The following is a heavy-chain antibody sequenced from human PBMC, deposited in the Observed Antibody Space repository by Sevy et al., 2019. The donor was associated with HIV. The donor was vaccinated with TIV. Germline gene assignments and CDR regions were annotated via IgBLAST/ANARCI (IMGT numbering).Heavy chain of an antibody. CDR1: GFTFSTYA. D-gene: IGHD2-8*02. Sequence: GGSLRLSCAASGFTFSTYAMSWVRQAPGKGLEWVSAISGSGGSTYYADSVKGRFTISRDNSKNTLYLQMNSPRAEDTAVYYCAKDPNIELEPQVWGQGTLVTVSS. V-gene: IGHV3-23*01. CDR2: ISGSGGST. CDR3: AKDPNIELEPQV. J-gene: IGHJ4*02.